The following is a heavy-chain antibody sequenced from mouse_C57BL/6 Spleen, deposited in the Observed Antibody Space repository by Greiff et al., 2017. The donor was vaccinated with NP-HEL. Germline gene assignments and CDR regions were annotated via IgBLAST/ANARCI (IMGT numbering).Heavy chain of an antibody. CDR2: IRSKSNNYAT. D-gene: IGHD3-3*01. CDR3: VRHRDYAMDY. Sequence: GGGLVQPKGSLKLSCAASGFSFNTYAMNWVRQAPGKGLEWVARIRSKSNNYATYYAYSVKDRFTISRDDSESMLYLQMNNLKTEDTAMYYCVRHRDYAMDYWGQGTSVTVSS. CDR1: GFSFNTYA. J-gene: IGHJ4*01. V-gene: IGHV10-1*01.